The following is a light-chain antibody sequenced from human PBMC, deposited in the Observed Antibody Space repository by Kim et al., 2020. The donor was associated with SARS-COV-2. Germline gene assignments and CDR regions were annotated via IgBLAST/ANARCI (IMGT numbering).Light chain of an antibody. CDR2: DAS. CDR3: QQHSNWPPT. Sequence: VSPGERATLSCRASQSVISYLAWYQHKPGQTPRLLIYDASTRATGIPARFSGSGSGTDFTLTISSLESEDFAVYYCQQHSNWPPTFGQGTRLDIK. J-gene: IGKJ5*01. V-gene: IGKV3-11*01. CDR1: QSVISY.